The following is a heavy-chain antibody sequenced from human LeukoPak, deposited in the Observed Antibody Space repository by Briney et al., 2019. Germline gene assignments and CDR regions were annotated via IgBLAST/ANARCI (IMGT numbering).Heavy chain of an antibody. Sequence: SETLSLTCTVSGGSISSYYWSWIRQPAGKGLEWIGRIYTSGSTNYNPSLKSRVTMSVDTSKNQFSLKLSSVTAADTAVYYCASFRWSSRGYSYGYEDYWGQGTLVTVSS. V-gene: IGHV4-4*07. D-gene: IGHD5-18*01. CDR1: GGSISSYY. CDR2: IYTSGST. CDR3: ASFRWSSRGYSYGYEDY. J-gene: IGHJ4*02.